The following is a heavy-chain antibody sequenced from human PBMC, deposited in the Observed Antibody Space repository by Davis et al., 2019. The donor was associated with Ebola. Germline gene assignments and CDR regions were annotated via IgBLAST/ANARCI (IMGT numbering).Heavy chain of an antibody. D-gene: IGHD2-15*01. CDR2: ISSSSSYT. Sequence: GGSLRLSCAASGFTFSDYYMSWIRQAPGKGLEWVSYISSSSSYTNYADSVKGRFTISRDNAKNSLYLQMNSLRAGDTAVYYCAKSHCSGGSCPYYFDFWGQGTQVTVSS. V-gene: IGHV3-11*06. J-gene: IGHJ4*02. CDR3: AKSHCSGGSCPYYFDF. CDR1: GFTFSDYY.